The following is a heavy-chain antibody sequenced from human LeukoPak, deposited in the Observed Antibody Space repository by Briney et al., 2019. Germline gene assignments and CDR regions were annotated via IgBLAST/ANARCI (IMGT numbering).Heavy chain of an antibody. CDR1: GYTFTSYY. J-gene: IGHJ4*02. CDR2: INPSGGST. V-gene: IGHV1-46*01. Sequence: GASVKVSCKASGYTFTSYYMHWVRQAPGQGLEWMGIINPSGGSTSYAQKFQGRVTMTRDTSTSIVHMELSSLRSEDTAVYYCARGYCSSTSCYKARDYFDYWGQGTLVTVSS. D-gene: IGHD2-2*02. CDR3: ARGYCSSTSCYKARDYFDY.